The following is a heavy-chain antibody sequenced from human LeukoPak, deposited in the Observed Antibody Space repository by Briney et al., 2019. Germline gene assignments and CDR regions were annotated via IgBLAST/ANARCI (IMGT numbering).Heavy chain of an antibody. CDR1: GFIFSNHW. V-gene: IGHV3-74*01. Sequence: PGGSLRLSCAASGFIFSNHWMHWVRQAPGKGLTWVSRINADGSNTRYADSVKGRFTISRDNAKNTLYLQMNSLRAEDTAVYYCTREVLNAFDSWGQGTLVTVSS. J-gene: IGHJ3*02. CDR2: INADGSNT. CDR3: TREVLNAFDS. D-gene: IGHD3-10*01.